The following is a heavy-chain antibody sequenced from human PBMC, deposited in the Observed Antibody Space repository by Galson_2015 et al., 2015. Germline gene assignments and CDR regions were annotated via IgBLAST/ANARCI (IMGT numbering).Heavy chain of an antibody. D-gene: IGHD2-21*01. CDR2: ISGSGGST. Sequence: LRLSCAASGFTFSSYEMNWVRQAPGKGLEWVSAISGSGGSTYYADSVKGRFTISRDNAKNSLYLQMNSLRAEDTAVYYCARGIMIDSFMGHAYWGQGTLVTVSS. V-gene: IGHV3-48*03. CDR1: GFTFSSYE. CDR3: ARGIMIDSFMGHAY. J-gene: IGHJ4*02.